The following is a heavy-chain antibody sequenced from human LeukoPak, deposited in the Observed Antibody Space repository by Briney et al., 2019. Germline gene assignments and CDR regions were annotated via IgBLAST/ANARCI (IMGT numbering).Heavy chain of an antibody. Sequence: SETLSLTCTVSGGSISSYYWSWIRQPPGKGLEWIAHIYYSGSTNYNPSLKSRVTISVDTSKNQFSLMLSSVAAADTAVYYCARVRLGSGLRYYFDYWGQGTLVTVSS. V-gene: IGHV4-59*01. J-gene: IGHJ4*02. CDR2: IYYSGST. CDR3: ARVRLGSGLRYYFDY. CDR1: GGSISSYY. D-gene: IGHD6-19*01.